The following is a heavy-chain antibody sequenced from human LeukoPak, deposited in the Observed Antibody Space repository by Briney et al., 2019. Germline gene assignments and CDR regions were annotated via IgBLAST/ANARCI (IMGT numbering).Heavy chain of an antibody. CDR3: ARCDIVVVPAARPLVRYYYGMDV. Sequence: ASVKVSCKASGYTFTSYDIYWVRQATGQGLEWMGGMNPNSGNTGYAQKFQGRVTMTRNTSISTAYMELSSLRSEDTAVYYCARCDIVVVPAARPLVRYYYGMDVWGQGTTVTVSS. CDR2: MNPNSGNT. J-gene: IGHJ6*02. D-gene: IGHD2-2*01. CDR1: GYTFTSYD. V-gene: IGHV1-8*01.